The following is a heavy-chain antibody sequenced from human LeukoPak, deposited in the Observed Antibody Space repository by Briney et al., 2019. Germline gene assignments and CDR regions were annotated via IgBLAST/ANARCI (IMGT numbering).Heavy chain of an antibody. D-gene: IGHD6-6*01. Sequence: PGGSLRLSCAASGFTFRSSWMHWVRQAPGKGLVWVSRIYSDGRAATYADSVKGRFTISRDNAKNTLYLQMNSLTAEDTAVYYCARALGSVADFWGQGTMVTVSS. CDR3: ARALGSVADF. CDR1: GFTFRSSW. V-gene: IGHV3-74*01. J-gene: IGHJ4*02. CDR2: IYSDGRAA.